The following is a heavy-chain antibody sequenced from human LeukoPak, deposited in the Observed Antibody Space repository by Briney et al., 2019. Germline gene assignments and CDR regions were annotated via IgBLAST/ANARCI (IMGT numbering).Heavy chain of an antibody. Sequence: SETLSLTCAVPGYSISSGYYWGWIRQPPGKGLEWIGSIYHSGSTYYNPSLKSRVTISVDTSKNQFSLKLSSVTAADTAVYYCARRREVQYYFDYWGQGTLVTVPS. CDR1: GYSISSGYY. CDR2: IYHSGST. CDR3: ARRREVQYYFDY. J-gene: IGHJ4*02. D-gene: IGHD4/OR15-4a*01. V-gene: IGHV4-38-2*01.